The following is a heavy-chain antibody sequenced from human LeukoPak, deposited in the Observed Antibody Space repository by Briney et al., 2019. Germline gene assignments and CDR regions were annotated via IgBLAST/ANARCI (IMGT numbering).Heavy chain of an antibody. J-gene: IGHJ4*02. D-gene: IGHD3-9*01. CDR1: GFTFSSYT. CDR3: AKVLRYFDWLLVPFDY. CDR2: ISGSGGST. Sequence: PGGSLRLSCAAPGFTFSSYTMSWVRPAPRKGLEWVSAISGSGGSTYYADSVKGRFTISRDNSKNTLYLQMNSLRADDTAVYYCAKVLRYFDWLLVPFDYWGQGTLVTVSS. V-gene: IGHV3-23*01.